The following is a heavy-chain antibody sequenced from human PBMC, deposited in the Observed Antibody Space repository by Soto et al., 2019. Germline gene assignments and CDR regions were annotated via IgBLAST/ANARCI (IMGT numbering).Heavy chain of an antibody. J-gene: IGHJ6*02. V-gene: IGHV1-46*01. CDR2: INPSGGST. CDR3: ARDRVVTDYGMDV. CDR1: GYTFTSYY. D-gene: IGHD2-21*02. Sequence: ASVKVSCKASGYTFTSYYMHWVRQAPGQGLEWMGIINPSGGSTSYAQKFQGRVTMTRDTSTSTVYMELSSLRSEDTTVYYCARDRVVTDYGMDVWGQGTTVTVSS.